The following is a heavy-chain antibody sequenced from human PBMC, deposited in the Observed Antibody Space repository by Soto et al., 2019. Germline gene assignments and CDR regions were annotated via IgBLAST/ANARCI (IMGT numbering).Heavy chain of an antibody. CDR2: ISAGTGNT. J-gene: IGHJ4*02. Sequence: ASVKVSCKASGYIFTSYAIHWVRQAPGQRLEWMGWISAGTGNTKYSQKFQARVTLTRDTSASTAYMDLSSLRSEDTAVYYCARAPSSVSDYWGQGTLVTVS. V-gene: IGHV1-3*01. CDR3: ARAPSSVSDY. D-gene: IGHD3-22*01. CDR1: GYIFTSYA.